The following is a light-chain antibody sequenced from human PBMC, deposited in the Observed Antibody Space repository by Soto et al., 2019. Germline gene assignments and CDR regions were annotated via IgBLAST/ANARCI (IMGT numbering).Light chain of an antibody. Sequence: QSVLTQSPSASASLGASVKLTCTLSSGHSNYAIAWHQQQSEKGPRYMMKLNSDGSHSKGDGIPDRFSGSSSGAERYLTISSRQSEDEAHYYCQTWGSGIVVFGGGTQLTVL. CDR3: QTWGSGIVV. CDR2: LNSDGSH. CDR1: SGHSNYA. V-gene: IGLV4-69*01. J-gene: IGLJ2*01.